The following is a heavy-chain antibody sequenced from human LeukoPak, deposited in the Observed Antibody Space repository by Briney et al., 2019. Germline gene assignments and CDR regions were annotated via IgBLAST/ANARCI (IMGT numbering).Heavy chain of an antibody. CDR1: GGTFSSYA. D-gene: IGHD5-18*01. CDR3: ARDNEDTAMAIFDY. J-gene: IGHJ4*02. Sequence: SVKVSCKASGGTFSSYAISWVRQAPGQGLEWMGRIIPFVGITNYAQKFQGRVTITADKSTSTAYMELSSLRSEDKAVYYCARDNEDTAMAIFDYWGQGTLVTVSS. V-gene: IGHV1-69*04. CDR2: IIPFVGIT.